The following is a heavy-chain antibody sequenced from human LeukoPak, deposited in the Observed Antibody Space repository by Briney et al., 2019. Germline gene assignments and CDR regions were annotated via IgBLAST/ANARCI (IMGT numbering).Heavy chain of an antibody. CDR2: IIPIFGTA. V-gene: IGHV1-69*01. CDR1: GGTFSSYA. J-gene: IGHJ6*02. Sequence: ASVKVSCKASGGTFSSYAISWVRQAPGQGLEWMGGIIPIFGTANYAQKFQGRVTITADESTSTAYMELSSLRSEDTAVYYCARDLGDFWSGYYNYYYGMDVWGQGTTVTVS. D-gene: IGHD3-3*01. CDR3: ARDLGDFWSGYYNYYYGMDV.